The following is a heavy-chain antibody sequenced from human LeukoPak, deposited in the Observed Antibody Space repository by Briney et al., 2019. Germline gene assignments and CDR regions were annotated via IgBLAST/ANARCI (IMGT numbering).Heavy chain of an antibody. V-gene: IGHV3-30-3*01. CDR1: GFTFSSYA. CDR2: ISYDGSNK. J-gene: IGHJ6*03. D-gene: IGHD2-15*01. Sequence: GGSLRLSCAASGFTFSSYAMHWVRQAPGKGLEWVAVISYDGSNKYYADSVKGRFTISRDNSKNTLYLQMNSLRAEDTAVYYCASRSRWYYYYMDVWGKGTTVTVSS. CDR3: ASRSRWYYYYMDV.